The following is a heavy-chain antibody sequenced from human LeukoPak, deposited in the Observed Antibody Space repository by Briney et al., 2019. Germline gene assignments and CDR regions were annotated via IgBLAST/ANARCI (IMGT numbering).Heavy chain of an antibody. CDR2: IYYSGST. Sequence: SETLSLTCTVSGGSISSYYWSWIRQPRGKGLGWIGYIYYSGSTNYNPSLKSRVTLSVVTSKSQFSLNLSSVTAADPAVYYCARHFWDYDILTGYYMGNWFDPWGQGTLVTVSS. V-gene: IGHV4-59*08. D-gene: IGHD3-9*01. J-gene: IGHJ5*02. CDR3: ARHFWDYDILTGYYMGNWFDP. CDR1: GGSISSYY.